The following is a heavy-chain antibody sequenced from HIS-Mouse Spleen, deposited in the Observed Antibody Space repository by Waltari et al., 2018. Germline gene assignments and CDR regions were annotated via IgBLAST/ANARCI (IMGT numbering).Heavy chain of an antibody. CDR3: ARESGSYGNWFDP. Sequence: QVQLVESGGGVVQSGRSLRLSCAASGFTFSSYGLHWVRQAPGKGLEWVAVISYDGSNKYYADSVKGRFTISRDNSKNTLYLQMNSLRAEDTAVYYCARESGSYGNWFDPWGQGTLVTVSS. CDR1: GFTFSSYG. V-gene: IGHV3-30*03. D-gene: IGHD1-26*01. J-gene: IGHJ5*02. CDR2: ISYDGSNK.